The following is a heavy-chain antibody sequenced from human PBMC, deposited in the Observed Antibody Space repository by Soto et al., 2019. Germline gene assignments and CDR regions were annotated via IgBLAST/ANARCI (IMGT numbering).Heavy chain of an antibody. CDR1: GYSFTTYG. CDR2: TSAYNGNT. CDR3: TRDRPTASGSRFNPTSWFDL. Sequence: QVQLVQSGAEVKKPGASVKVSCNASGYSFTTYGITWVRQAPGQGLEWMGWTSAYNGNTNYAQKLQGRVTMTTDTSTSTAYMELRRLRSDDTAVYFCTRDRPTASGSRFNPTSWFDLWGQGSLVTVSS. J-gene: IGHJ5*02. D-gene: IGHD6-19*01. V-gene: IGHV1-18*01.